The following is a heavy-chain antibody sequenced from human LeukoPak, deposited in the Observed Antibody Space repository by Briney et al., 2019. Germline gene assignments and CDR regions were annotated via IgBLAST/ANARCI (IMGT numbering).Heavy chain of an antibody. CDR3: AKDKEGATYYYYGMDV. J-gene: IGHJ6*02. CDR2: TSWDGGST. Sequence: GGSLRLSCAASGFTFDDYTMHWVRQAPGKGLEWVSLTSWDGGSTYYADSVKGRFTISRDNSKNSLYLQMNSLRTEDTALYYCAKDKEGATYYYYGMDVWGQGTTVTVSS. D-gene: IGHD1-26*01. V-gene: IGHV3-43*01. CDR1: GFTFDDYT.